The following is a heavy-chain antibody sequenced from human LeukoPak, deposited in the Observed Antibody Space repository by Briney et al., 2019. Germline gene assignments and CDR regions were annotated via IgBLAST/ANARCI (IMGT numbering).Heavy chain of an antibody. CDR1: GFTFSNAW. J-gene: IGHJ6*02. Sequence: PGGSLRLSCAASGFTFSNAWMGWVRQAPGKGLEWVSYISDSSSITYYADSVKGRFTISRDNAKNSLSLQLNSLRDEDTAVYFCAKVIRGGYGMDVWGQGTTVTVSS. CDR3: AKVIRGGYGMDV. D-gene: IGHD3-10*01. CDR2: ISDSSSIT. V-gene: IGHV3-48*02.